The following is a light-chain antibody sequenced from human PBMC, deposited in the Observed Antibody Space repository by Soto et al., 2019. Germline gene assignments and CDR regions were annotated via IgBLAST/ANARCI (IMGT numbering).Light chain of an antibody. CDR1: QSVSSS. CDR3: QQYYNWPQLP. Sequence: GVTLSSVTLSVSARETVPVFRSVSQSVSSSLAWYQQKPGQAPRLLISGAYTRATGIPARFSGSGSGTEFTLTISGLQSEDFAVYYCQQYYNWPQLPFCGGTKVAIK. V-gene: IGKV3-15*01. J-gene: IGKJ4*01. CDR2: GAY.